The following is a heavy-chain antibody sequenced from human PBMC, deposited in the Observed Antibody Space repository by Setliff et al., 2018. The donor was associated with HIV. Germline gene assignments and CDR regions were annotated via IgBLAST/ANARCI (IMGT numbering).Heavy chain of an antibody. V-gene: IGHV4-61*09. CDR1: GASFIRSRYY. CDR2: VYTTGSA. J-gene: IGHJ4*02. CDR3: ARALAGGSGWNYFDL. D-gene: IGHD6-19*01. Sequence: TLSLTCTVSGASFIRSRYYWRXIRQPAGKGLEWIGHVYTTGSASYNPSLESRVTILEALSKNQFSLNLDSVTAADTAVYFCARALAGGSGWNYFDLWGPGTLVTVSS.